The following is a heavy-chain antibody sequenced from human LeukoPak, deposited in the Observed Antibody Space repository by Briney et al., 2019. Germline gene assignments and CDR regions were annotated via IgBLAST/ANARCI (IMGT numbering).Heavy chain of an antibody. V-gene: IGHV4-34*01. Sequence: SETLSLTCAVYGGSFSGYYWSWIRQPPGKGLEWIGEINHSGSTNYNPSLKSRVTISVDTSKNQFSLELSSVTAADTAVYYCAGGPSLRNKYYGSGSYYKGSLDYWGQGTLVTVSS. J-gene: IGHJ4*02. CDR1: GGSFSGYY. D-gene: IGHD3-10*01. CDR2: INHSGST. CDR3: AGGPSLRNKYYGSGSYYKGSLDY.